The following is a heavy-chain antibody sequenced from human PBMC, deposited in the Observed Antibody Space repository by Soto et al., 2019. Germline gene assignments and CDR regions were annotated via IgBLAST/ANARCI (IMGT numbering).Heavy chain of an antibody. CDR3: ARYSGHDKGAWFEP. CDR2: IYHSGST. CDR1: GGSISSSNW. V-gene: IGHV4-4*02. Sequence: SETLSLTCAVSGGSISSSNWWSWVRQPAGKGLEWIGEIYHSGSTNYNPSLKSRVTISVDKSKNQFSLKLSSVTAADTAVYYCARYSGHDKGAWFEPWGQGTLVTVS. J-gene: IGHJ5*02. D-gene: IGHD5-12*01.